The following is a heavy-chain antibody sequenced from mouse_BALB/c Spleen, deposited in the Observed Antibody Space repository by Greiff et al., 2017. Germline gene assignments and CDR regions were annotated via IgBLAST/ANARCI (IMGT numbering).Heavy chain of an antibody. J-gene: IGHJ4*01. CDR2: IFPGTGTT. CDR1: GYTFTSYW. CDR3: ARGPAMDY. V-gene: IGHV1S132*01. Sequence: VKVVESGAELVKPGASVKLSCKTSGYTFTSYWIQWVKQRPGQGLGWIGEIFPGTGTTYYNEKFKGKATLTIDTSSSTAYMQLSSLTSEDSAVYFCARGPAMDYWGQGTSVTVSS.